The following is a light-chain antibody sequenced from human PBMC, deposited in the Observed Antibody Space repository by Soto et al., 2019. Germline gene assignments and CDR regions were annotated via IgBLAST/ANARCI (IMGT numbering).Light chain of an antibody. Sequence: EIVMTQSPATLSVSPWERATLSWRASQSVSSNLAWYQQKPGQAPRLLIYGASTRATGIPARFSGSGSGTEFTLTISSLQSADFAVYYCQQYNNWPRAFGQGTKVDIK. CDR3: QQYNNWPRA. J-gene: IGKJ1*01. CDR1: QSVSSN. CDR2: GAS. V-gene: IGKV3-15*01.